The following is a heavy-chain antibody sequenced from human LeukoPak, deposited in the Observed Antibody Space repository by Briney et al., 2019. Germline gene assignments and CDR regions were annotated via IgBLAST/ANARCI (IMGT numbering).Heavy chain of an antibody. D-gene: IGHD3-10*01. V-gene: IGHV3-53*01. Sequence: PGGSLRLSCAASGFTFSNYAMSWVRQAPGKGLEWVSVIYSGGSTYYADSVKGRFTISRDNSKNTLYLQMNSLRAEDTAVYYCARDAPGVGFDYWGQGTLVTVSS. J-gene: IGHJ4*02. CDR1: GFTFSNYA. CDR2: IYSGGST. CDR3: ARDAPGVGFDY.